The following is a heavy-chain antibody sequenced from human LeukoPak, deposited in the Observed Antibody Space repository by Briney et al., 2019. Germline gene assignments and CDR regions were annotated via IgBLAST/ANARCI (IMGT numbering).Heavy chain of an antibody. D-gene: IGHD5-24*01. J-gene: IGHJ4*02. CDR2: IKQDGSEK. Sequence: GGSLRLSCAASGFTFSSYWMSWVRQAPGKGLEWVANIKQDGSEKYYVDSVKGRFTIARDNAKNSLYLQMNSLRAEDTAVYYCASGGWLQHPFDYWGQGTLVTVSS. V-gene: IGHV3-7*01. CDR1: GFTFSSYW. CDR3: ASGGWLQHPFDY.